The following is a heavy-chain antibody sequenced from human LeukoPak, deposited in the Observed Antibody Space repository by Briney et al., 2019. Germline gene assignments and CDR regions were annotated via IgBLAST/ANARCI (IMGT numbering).Heavy chain of an antibody. CDR2: IYYSGST. Sequence: SETLSLTCTVSGGSISSYYWSWIRQPPGKGLEWIGYIYYSGSTNYNPSLKSRVTISVDMSKNQFSLKLSSVTAADTAVYYCARTTEGGYTYDYFYYYYMDVWGKGTTVTIS. J-gene: IGHJ6*03. D-gene: IGHD5-18*01. CDR1: GGSISSYY. CDR3: ARTTEGGYTYDYFYYYYMDV. V-gene: IGHV4-59*01.